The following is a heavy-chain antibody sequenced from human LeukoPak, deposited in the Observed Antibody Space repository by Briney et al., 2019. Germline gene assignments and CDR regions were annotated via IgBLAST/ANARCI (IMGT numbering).Heavy chain of an antibody. D-gene: IGHD1-26*01. V-gene: IGHV1-69*01. CDR3: AREGVPYSGDFDY. CDR2: IIPIFGTA. CDR1: GGTFSSYA. Sequence: ASVKVSCKASGGTFSSYAISWVRQAPGQGLEWMGGIIPIFGTANYAQKFQGRVTITADESTSTAYMELSSLRSEDTAVYYCAREGVPYSGDFDYWGQGTLVTVSS. J-gene: IGHJ4*02.